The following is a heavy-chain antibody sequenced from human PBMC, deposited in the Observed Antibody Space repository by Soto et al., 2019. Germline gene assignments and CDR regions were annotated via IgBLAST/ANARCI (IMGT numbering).Heavy chain of an antibody. J-gene: IGHJ6*03. D-gene: IGHD3-10*01. CDR3: ARFRGAPNYYYYYMDV. CDR1: GGSISSYY. Sequence: TSETLSLTCTVSGGSISSYYWSWIRQPPGKGLEWIGYIYYSGSTNYNPSLKSRVTISVDTSKNQFSLKLSSVTAADTAVYYCARFRGAPNYYYYYMDVWGKGTTVTAP. V-gene: IGHV4-59*08. CDR2: IYYSGST.